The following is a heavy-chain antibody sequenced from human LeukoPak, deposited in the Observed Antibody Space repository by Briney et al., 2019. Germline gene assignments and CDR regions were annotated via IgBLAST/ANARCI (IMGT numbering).Heavy chain of an antibody. J-gene: IGHJ6*02. CDR1: GGSFSGYY. Sequence: SETLSLTCAVYGGSFSGYYWSWIRQPPGKGLEWIGEINHSGSTNYNPSLKSRVTISVDTSKNQFSLKLSSVTAADTAVYYCARGARQYYYGSGSSQIYYYYYGMDVWGQGTTVTVSS. CDR3: ARGARQYYYGSGSSQIYYYYYGMDV. D-gene: IGHD3-10*01. V-gene: IGHV4-34*01. CDR2: INHSGST.